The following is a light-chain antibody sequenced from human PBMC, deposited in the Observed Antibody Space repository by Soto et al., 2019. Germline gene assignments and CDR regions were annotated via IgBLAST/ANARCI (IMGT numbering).Light chain of an antibody. CDR2: TND. V-gene: IGLV1-44*01. Sequence: QLVLTQPPSASGTPGQRVTISCSGSSSDIGSNVVNWYRQLPGTAPKLLIYTNDQRPSGVPDRFSGSKSGTSASLAISGLRSEDEADYYCAAWDDSLHGPVFGGGTKLTVL. J-gene: IGLJ3*02. CDR3: AAWDDSLHGPV. CDR1: SSDIGSNV.